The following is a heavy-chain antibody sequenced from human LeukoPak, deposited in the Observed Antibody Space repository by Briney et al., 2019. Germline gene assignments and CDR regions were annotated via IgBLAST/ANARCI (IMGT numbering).Heavy chain of an antibody. D-gene: IGHD3-22*01. J-gene: IGHJ4*02. CDR2: ISGSGGRT. CDR1: GFTVSSNY. Sequence: PGGSLRLSCAASGFTVSSNYMSWVRQAPGKGLEWVSAISGSGGRTYYADSVKGRFTISRDNSKNTLYLQMNSLRAEDTAVYYCARAWEGAYYYDSSGYYSFDYWGQGTLVTVSS. CDR3: ARAWEGAYYYDSSGYYSFDY. V-gene: IGHV3-23*01.